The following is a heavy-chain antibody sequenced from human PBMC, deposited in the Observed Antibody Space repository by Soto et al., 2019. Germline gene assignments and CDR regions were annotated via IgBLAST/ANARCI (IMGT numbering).Heavy chain of an antibody. V-gene: IGHV4-4*02. J-gene: IGHJ5*01. CDR2: IKHTGDA. Sequence: QVHLQESGPGLVKPSETLSLTCAVSGDSIKTETWWSWLRQLPGTGPEWIGEIKHTGDANANPALRGRVSMAVDRTKNQFFHNLRSVSAAGTAVYFCAGEGRLHWFESWGQGTLVTVSS. CDR3: AGEGRLHWFES. CDR1: GDSIKTETW.